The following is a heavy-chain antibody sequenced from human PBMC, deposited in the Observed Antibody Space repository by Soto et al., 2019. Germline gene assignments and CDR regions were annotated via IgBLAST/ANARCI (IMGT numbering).Heavy chain of an antibody. CDR3: AREAGYCSSTSCYRLDP. CDR1: GFTFSDYY. Sequence: GGSLRLSCAASGFTFSDYYMSWIRQAPGKGLEWVSYISSSSSYTNYADSVKGRFTISRDNAKNSLYLQMNSLRAEDTAVYYCAREAGYCSSTSCYRLDPWGQGTLVTVSS. V-gene: IGHV3-11*05. CDR2: ISSSSSYT. J-gene: IGHJ5*02. D-gene: IGHD2-2*01.